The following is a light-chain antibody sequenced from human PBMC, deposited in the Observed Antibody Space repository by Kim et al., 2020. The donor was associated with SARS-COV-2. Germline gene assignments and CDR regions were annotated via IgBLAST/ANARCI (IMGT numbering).Light chain of an antibody. CDR3: QQYNNWRPYT. CDR1: QSVSSN. V-gene: IGKV3-15*01. J-gene: IGKJ2*01. CDR2: GAS. Sequence: EIVMTQSPATLPVSPGERATLSCRASQSVSSNLAWYQQKPGQAPRLLIYGASTRATGIPARFSGGGSGTEFTLTISSLQSEDFAVYYCQQYNNWRPYTFGQGTKLEIK.